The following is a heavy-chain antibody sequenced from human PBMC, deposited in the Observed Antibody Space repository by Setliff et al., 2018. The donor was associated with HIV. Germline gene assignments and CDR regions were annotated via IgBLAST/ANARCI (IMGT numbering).Heavy chain of an antibody. D-gene: IGHD6-19*01. J-gene: IGHJ4*02. CDR1: GGSMSSYY. CDR3: ARVGWSDGASHIVY. Sequence: SETLSLTCAVSGGSMSSYYWSWIRQPPGKGLEWIGHIYIGSTNYNPSLESRVTISADTSKNQFSLKLSSVTAADTAVYYCARVGWSDGASHIVYWGQGALVTVSS. V-gene: IGHV4-4*08. CDR2: IYIGST.